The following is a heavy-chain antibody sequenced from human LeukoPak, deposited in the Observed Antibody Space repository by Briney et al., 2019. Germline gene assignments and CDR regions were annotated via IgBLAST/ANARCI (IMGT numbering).Heavy chain of an antibody. D-gene: IGHD4-17*01. V-gene: IGHV3-23*01. CDR1: GFTFSSYA. Sequence: GGSLRLSCAASGFTFSSYAMSWVRQAPGKGLEWVSAISGSGGSTYYADSVKGRFTISRDNSKNTLYLQMSILRAEDTAVYYCAKAGVDYGVDFDYWGQGTLVTVSS. J-gene: IGHJ4*02. CDR2: ISGSGGST. CDR3: AKAGVDYGVDFDY.